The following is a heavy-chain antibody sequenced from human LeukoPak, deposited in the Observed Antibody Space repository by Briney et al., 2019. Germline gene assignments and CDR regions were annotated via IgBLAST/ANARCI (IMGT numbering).Heavy chain of an antibody. V-gene: IGHV3-30*04. CDR2: ISYDGSNK. Sequence: PGGSLRLSCAASTFTFRTFAMHWVRQAPGKGLEWVAVISYDGSNKYYADSVKGRFTISRDSSKNTLYLQMNSLRAEDTAVYYCAIGDGLGGLSSSFNYWGQGTLVTVSS. CDR3: AIGDGLGGLSSSFNY. D-gene: IGHD3-16*02. CDR1: TFTFRTFA. J-gene: IGHJ4*02.